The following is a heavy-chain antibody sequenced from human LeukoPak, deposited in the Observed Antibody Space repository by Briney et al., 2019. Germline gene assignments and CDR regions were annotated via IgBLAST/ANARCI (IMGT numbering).Heavy chain of an antibody. V-gene: IGHV4-59*08. CDR1: GGSISSYY. Sequence: SETLSLTCTVSGGSISSYYWSWIRQPPGKGLEWIGYIYYSGSTNYNPSLKSRVTISVDTSKNQFSLKLSSVTAADTAVYYCARHDGGRYDSSGYYAYWGQGTLVTVSS. CDR3: ARHDGGRYDSSGYYAY. CDR2: IYYSGST. D-gene: IGHD3-22*01. J-gene: IGHJ4*02.